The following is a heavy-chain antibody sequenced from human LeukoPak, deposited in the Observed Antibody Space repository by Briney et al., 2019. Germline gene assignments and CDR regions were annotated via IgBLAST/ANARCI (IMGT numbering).Heavy chain of an antibody. CDR1: GGTFSSYA. D-gene: IGHD4-23*01. Sequence: ASVKVSCKASGGTFSSYAISWVRQAPGQGLEWMGRIIPILGIANYAQKFQGRVTITADKSTSTAYMELSSLRSEDTAVYYCARGGSTVVTQGGAFDIWGQGTMVTVSS. J-gene: IGHJ3*02. CDR2: IIPILGIA. V-gene: IGHV1-69*04. CDR3: ARGGSTVVTQGGAFDI.